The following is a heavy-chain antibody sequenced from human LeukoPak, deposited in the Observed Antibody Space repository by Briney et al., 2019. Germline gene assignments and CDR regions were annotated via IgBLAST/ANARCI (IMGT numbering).Heavy chain of an antibody. CDR1: GXSISSYY. D-gene: IGHD4-23*01. CDR3: ARNSGDL. J-gene: IGHJ5*02. V-gene: IGHV4-59*08. Sequence: SETLSLTCTVSGXSISSYYWSWIRQPPGKGLEWIGYIYYSGSTNYNPSLKSRVTISVDTSKNQFSLRLTSVTAADTAVYYCARNSGDLWGQGTLVTVSS. CDR2: IYYSGST.